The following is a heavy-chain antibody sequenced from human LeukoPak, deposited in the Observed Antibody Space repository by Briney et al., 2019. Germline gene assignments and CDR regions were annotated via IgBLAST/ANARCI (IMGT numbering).Heavy chain of an antibody. D-gene: IGHD1-26*01. V-gene: IGHV1-3*01. CDR3: ATVVGATLEGDWFDP. CDR2: INAGNGNT. Sequence: ASVKVSCKASGYTFTSYAMHWVRQAPGQRLEWMGWINAGNGNTKYSQKFQGRVTMTEDTSTDTAYMELSSLRSEDTAVYYCATVVGATLEGDWFDPWGQGTLVTVSS. CDR1: GYTFTSYA. J-gene: IGHJ5*02.